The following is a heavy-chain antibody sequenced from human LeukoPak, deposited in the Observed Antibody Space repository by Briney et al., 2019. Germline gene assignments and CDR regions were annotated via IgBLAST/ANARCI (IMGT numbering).Heavy chain of an antibody. D-gene: IGHD4-17*01. V-gene: IGHV3-64D*09. Sequence: GGSLRLSCAASGFTFSSYAMHWVRQAPGKGLEYVSAISSNGGSTYYADSVKGRFTISRDNSKNTLYLQMSSLRAEDTAVYYCVKDGTVTTSSGYFDLWGRGTLVTVSS. J-gene: IGHJ2*01. CDR1: GFTFSSYA. CDR3: VKDGTVTTSSGYFDL. CDR2: ISSNGGST.